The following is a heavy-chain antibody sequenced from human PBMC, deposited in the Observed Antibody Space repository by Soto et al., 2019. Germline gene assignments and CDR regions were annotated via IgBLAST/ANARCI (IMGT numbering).Heavy chain of an antibody. V-gene: IGHV1-18*01. CDR3: ARSYCSSTSCLLKPIDY. CDR2: ISAYNGNT. Sequence: GASVKVSCKASGYTFTSYGISWVRQAPGQGLEWMGWISAYNGNTNYAQKLQGRVTMTTDTSTSTAYMELRSLRSDDTAVYYCARSYCSSTSCLLKPIDYWGQGTLVTVSS. D-gene: IGHD2-2*01. CDR1: GYTFTSYG. J-gene: IGHJ4*02.